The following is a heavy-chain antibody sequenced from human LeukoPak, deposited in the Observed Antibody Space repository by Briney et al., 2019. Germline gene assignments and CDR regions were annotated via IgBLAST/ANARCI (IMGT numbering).Heavy chain of an antibody. CDR3: ARKAQYNGHYPLDY. Sequence: QTGGSLRLSCAASGFTFSSYNMNWVRQAPGKGLEWVSGTSDRGDYTYYADSVKGRFTISRDSSKNTLFLQMNSLRAEDTALYFCARKAQYNGHYPLDYWGQGTLVTVSS. J-gene: IGHJ4*02. V-gene: IGHV3-23*01. CDR1: GFTFSSYN. CDR2: TSDRGDYT. D-gene: IGHD1-7*01.